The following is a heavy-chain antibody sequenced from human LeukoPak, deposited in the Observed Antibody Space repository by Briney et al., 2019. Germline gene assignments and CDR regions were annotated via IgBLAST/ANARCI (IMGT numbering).Heavy chain of an antibody. V-gene: IGHV4-34*01. Sequence: SETLSLTCAVSGGSFSGYYWSWIRQPPGKGLEWIGDINHSGITNYNSSLKSRVTISVDTSKNQFSLKLSSVTAADTAVYYCASDSSGWFLGYWGQGTLVTVSS. CDR2: INHSGIT. J-gene: IGHJ4*02. CDR3: ASDSSGWFLGY. CDR1: GGSFSGYY. D-gene: IGHD6-19*01.